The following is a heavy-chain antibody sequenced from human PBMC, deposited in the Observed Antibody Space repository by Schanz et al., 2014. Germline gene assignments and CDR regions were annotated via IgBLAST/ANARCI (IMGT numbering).Heavy chain of an antibody. Sequence: QVQLVQSGAEVKKPGASVKVSCKTSGYTFTGYSMHWVRQAPRQGLDWMGWINPTTGNPGYAQGFTGRFVFSFDTSVSTAYLQISGLKAEDTAVYYCARARYGLDVWGQGTTVTVSS. CDR2: INPTTGNP. V-gene: IGHV7-4-1*02. J-gene: IGHJ6*02. CDR3: ARARYGLDV. CDR1: GYTFTGYS.